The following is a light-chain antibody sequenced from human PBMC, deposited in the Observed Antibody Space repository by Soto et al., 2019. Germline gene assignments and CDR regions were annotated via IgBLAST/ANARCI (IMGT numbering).Light chain of an antibody. Sequence: EIVLTQSPGTLSLSPGERATLSCRASQSVSSSYLAWYQQKPGQAPRLLIYGASSRATGIPDRFSGSGSGTDFTLTISRLEPEDFVVYYCQQYGTSPPYTFGHGTKLEIK. CDR1: QSVSSSY. V-gene: IGKV3-20*01. J-gene: IGKJ2*01. CDR3: QQYGTSPPYT. CDR2: GAS.